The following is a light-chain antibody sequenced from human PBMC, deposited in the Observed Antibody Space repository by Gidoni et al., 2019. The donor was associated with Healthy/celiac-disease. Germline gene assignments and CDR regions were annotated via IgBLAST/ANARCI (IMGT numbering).Light chain of an antibody. CDR1: QSLRHSNAYNY. J-gene: IGKJ4*01. Sequence: IVMTQSPLSLPVTPGEPASIPCRSSQSLRHSNAYNYLDWYLQKPGQSPQLLIYLGSNRASGVPDRFSGSGSGTDFTLKISRVEAEYVGVYYCMQALQTPLTFXGXTKVEIK. V-gene: IGKV2-28*01. CDR3: MQALQTPLT. CDR2: LGS.